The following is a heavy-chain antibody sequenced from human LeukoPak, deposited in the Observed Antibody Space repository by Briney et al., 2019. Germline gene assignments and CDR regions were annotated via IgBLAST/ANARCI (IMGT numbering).Heavy chain of an antibody. Sequence: SETLSLTCTVSGGSISSYYWNWIRQPPGKGLEWIGYINYSGSTDYNPSLKSRVTISVDTSKNQFSLKLSSVTAADTAVYYCASGREWLRFWGQGTLVTVSS. CDR2: INYSGST. CDR1: GGSISSYY. D-gene: IGHD5-12*01. J-gene: IGHJ4*02. V-gene: IGHV4-59*01. CDR3: ASGREWLRF.